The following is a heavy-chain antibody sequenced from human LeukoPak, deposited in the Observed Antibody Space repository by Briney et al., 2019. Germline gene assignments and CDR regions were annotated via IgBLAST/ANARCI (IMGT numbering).Heavy chain of an antibody. D-gene: IGHD3-3*01. J-gene: IGHJ4*02. Sequence: SETLSLTCAVSGYSISSGYYWGWIRQPPGKGLEWIGSIYHSGSNYYNPSLKSRVTISVDTSKNQFCLKLSSVTAADTAVYYCARGGGYYNYWGQGTLVTVSS. CDR3: ARGGGYYNY. CDR1: GYSISSGYY. V-gene: IGHV4-38-2*01. CDR2: IYHSGSN.